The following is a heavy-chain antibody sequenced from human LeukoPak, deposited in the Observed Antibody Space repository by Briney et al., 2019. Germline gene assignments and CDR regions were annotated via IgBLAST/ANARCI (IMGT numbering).Heavy chain of an antibody. CDR2: IYPGDSDT. D-gene: IGHD3-22*01. V-gene: IGHV5-51*03. J-gene: IGHJ4*02. CDR3: ASSARPYYYDSSGYPLH. Sequence: GASVKVSCKASGYTFTSYWIGWVRQMPGKGLEWMGIIYPGDSDTRYSPSFQGQVTISADKSISTAYLQWSSLKASDTAMYYCASSARPYYYDSSGYPLHWGQGTLVTVSS. CDR1: GYTFTSYW.